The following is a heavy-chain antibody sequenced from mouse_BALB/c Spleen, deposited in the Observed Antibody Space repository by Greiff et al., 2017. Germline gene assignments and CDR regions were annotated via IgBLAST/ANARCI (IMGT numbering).Heavy chain of an antibody. CDR1: GFTFSSFG. CDR3: ARSDGNYYFDY. V-gene: IGHV5-17*02. J-gene: IGHJ2*01. Sequence: EVHLVESGGGLVQPGGSRKLSCAASGFTFSSFGMHWVRQAPEKGLEWVAYISSGSSTIYYADTVKGRFTISRDNPKNTLFLQMTSLRSEDTAMYYCARSDGNYYFDYWGQGTTLTVSS. D-gene: IGHD2-1*01. CDR2: ISSGSSTI.